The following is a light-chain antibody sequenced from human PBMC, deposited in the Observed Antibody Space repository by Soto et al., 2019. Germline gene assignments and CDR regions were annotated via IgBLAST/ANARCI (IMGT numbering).Light chain of an antibody. V-gene: IGKV3-20*01. CDR3: QQYGSQGT. CDR2: GAS. CDR1: QSVSSSY. Sequence: EIVLTQSPGTLSLSTGERATLSCRASQSVSSSYLAWYQQKPGQAPRLLIYGASSRATGIPDRFSGSGSGTDFTLTISRLEPEDFAVYYCQQYGSQGTFGQGTIVDIK. J-gene: IGKJ1*01.